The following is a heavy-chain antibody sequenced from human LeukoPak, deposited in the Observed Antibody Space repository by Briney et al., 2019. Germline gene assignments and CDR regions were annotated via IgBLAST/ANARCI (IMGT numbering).Heavy chain of an antibody. CDR2: IYYSGST. J-gene: IGHJ4*02. CDR3: ARDRYSGSYFTAIS. V-gene: IGHV4-59*12. D-gene: IGHD1-26*01. CDR1: GGSISSYY. Sequence: SETLSLTCTVSGGSISSYYWSWIRQPPGKGLEWIGYIYYSGSTNYNPSLKSRVTISVDTSKNQFSLKLSSVTAADTAVYYCARDRYSGSYFTAISWGQGTLVTVSS.